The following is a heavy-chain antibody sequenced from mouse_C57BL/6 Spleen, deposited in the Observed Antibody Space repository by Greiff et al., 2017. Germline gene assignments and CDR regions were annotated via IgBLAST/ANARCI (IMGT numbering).Heavy chain of an antibody. Sequence: EVKVEESGGGLVKPGGSLKLSCAASGFTFSSYAMSWVRQTPEKRLEWVATISDGGSYTYYPDNVKGRFTISRDNAKNNLYLQMSHLKSEDTAMYYCERDGTGPYYFDYWGQGTTLTVSS. CDR3: ERDGTGPYYFDY. V-gene: IGHV5-4*01. CDR2: ISDGGSYT. CDR1: GFTFSSYA. D-gene: IGHD4-1*01. J-gene: IGHJ2*01.